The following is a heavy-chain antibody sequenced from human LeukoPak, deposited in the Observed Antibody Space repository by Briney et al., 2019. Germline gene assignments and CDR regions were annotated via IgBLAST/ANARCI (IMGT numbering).Heavy chain of an antibody. Sequence: GASVKVSCTASGYTFSSYGISWVRQAPGQGLEWMGWISPYNGNTNSAQKFQGRVTMTTDTSTSAAYMELRSLRSDDTAVYYCARDNTWHFDLWGRGTLVTVSS. CDR3: ARDNTWHFDL. J-gene: IGHJ2*01. D-gene: IGHD2/OR15-2a*01. CDR1: GYTFSSYG. CDR2: ISPYNGNT. V-gene: IGHV1-18*01.